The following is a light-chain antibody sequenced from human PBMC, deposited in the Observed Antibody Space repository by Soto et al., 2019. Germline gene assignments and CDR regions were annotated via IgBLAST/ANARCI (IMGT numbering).Light chain of an antibody. J-gene: IGLJ1*01. CDR2: EVT. V-gene: IGLV2-14*01. CDR3: NSYTTLSNRV. CDR1: STDIGAYNY. Sequence: QSVLTQPASVSGSPGQSITISCTGTSTDIGAYNYVSWYQQHPGKAPKLLIYEVTNRPSGASNRFSGSKSGNTASLTISGLQAEDEANYYCNSYTTLSNRVFGTGTKV.